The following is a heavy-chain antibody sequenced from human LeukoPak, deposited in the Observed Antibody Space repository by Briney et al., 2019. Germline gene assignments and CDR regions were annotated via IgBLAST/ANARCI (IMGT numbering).Heavy chain of an antibody. Sequence: SETLSLTCTVSGDSISSGDYYWSWIRQPAGKGLEWIGRISSSGSTNYNPSLKSRVTISVNTSKNQFSLKLTSVTAADTAVYYCARAGFALAPHRGTPFDYWGQGTLVTVSS. J-gene: IGHJ4*02. CDR2: ISSSGST. V-gene: IGHV4-61*02. D-gene: IGHD6-6*01. CDR1: GDSISSGDYY. CDR3: ARAGFALAPHRGTPFDY.